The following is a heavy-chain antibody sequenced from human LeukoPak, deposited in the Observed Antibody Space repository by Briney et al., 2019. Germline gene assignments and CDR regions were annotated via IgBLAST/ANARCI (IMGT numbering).Heavy chain of an antibody. CDR2: INSDGSSR. V-gene: IGHV3-74*01. J-gene: IGHJ5*02. CDR1: GFTFSSYG. CDR3: ARGLAVAGSSWFDP. D-gene: IGHD6-19*01. Sequence: GGSLRLSCAASGFTFSSYGMHWVRQVPGKGLVWVSRINSDGSSRSYVDSVMGRFTISRDNAKNTLYLQLDSLRAEDTAVYYCARGLAVAGSSWFDPWGQGTLVSVSS.